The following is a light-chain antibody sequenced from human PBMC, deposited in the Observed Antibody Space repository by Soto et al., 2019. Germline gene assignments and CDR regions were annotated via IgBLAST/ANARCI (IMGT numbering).Light chain of an antibody. CDR1: QSVSSY. Sequence: IVLTQSPATLSLSPGERATLSCRASQSVSSYLAWYHQKPGQAPRLLIYDASNRATGIPARFSGSGSGTDVTLTSSSLEPDDFAVYYCHQHSNWPPLTFGGGTKVEIK. V-gene: IGKV3-11*01. J-gene: IGKJ4*01. CDR3: HQHSNWPPLT. CDR2: DAS.